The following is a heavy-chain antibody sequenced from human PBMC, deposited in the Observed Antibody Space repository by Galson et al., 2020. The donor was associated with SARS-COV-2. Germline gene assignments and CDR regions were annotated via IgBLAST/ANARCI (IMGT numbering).Heavy chain of an antibody. V-gene: IGHV4-59*01. CDR3: ARGADSNNVRYEYYSAYGLDV. Sequence: ETSETLSLTCTVSGGSISNYYWTWIRQPPGKGLEWIGYIYYSANTNYNPSLKSRVSMSLDTSKTQVSLKLSSVTAADTAVYYCARGADSNNVRYEYYSAYGLDVWGQGTSVTVSS. CDR1: GGSISNYY. D-gene: IGHD4-4*01. CDR2: IYYSANT. J-gene: IGHJ6*02.